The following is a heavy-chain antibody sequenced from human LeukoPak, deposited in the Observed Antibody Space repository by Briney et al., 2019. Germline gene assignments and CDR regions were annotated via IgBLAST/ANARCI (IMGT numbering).Heavy chain of an antibody. CDR2: IYYSGST. V-gene: IGHV4-39*01. CDR3: ARRLRGIAENFDY. Sequence: PSETLSLTCTVSGGSISSSSHYWGWIRQPPGKGLEWIGSIYYSGSTYYNPSLKSRVTISVDTSKNQFSLKLSSVTAADTAVYYCARRLRGIAENFDYWGQGTLVTVSS. D-gene: IGHD6-13*01. CDR1: GGSISSSSHY. J-gene: IGHJ4*02.